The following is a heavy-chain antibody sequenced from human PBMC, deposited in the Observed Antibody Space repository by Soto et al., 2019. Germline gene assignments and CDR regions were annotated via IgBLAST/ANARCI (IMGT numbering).Heavy chain of an antibody. Sequence: ASVKVSCKASGYTFTSYDINWVRQATGQGLEWMGWMNPNSGNTGYAQKFQGRVTMTRNTSISTAHMELSSLRSEDTAVYYCARVLSWASYYDSFYHGMDVWGQGTPVTVSS. D-gene: IGHD3-3*01. J-gene: IGHJ6*02. CDR3: ARVLSWASYYDSFYHGMDV. V-gene: IGHV1-8*01. CDR2: MNPNSGNT. CDR1: GYTFTSYD.